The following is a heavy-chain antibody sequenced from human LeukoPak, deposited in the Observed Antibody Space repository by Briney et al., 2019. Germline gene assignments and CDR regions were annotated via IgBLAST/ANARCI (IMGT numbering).Heavy chain of an antibody. Sequence: SETLTLTCAVSGYSISSDYYWGWIRQPPGKGLEWIGSIYHSGSIYYNLSLKSRVTISVDTSTNEFSLKLRSVTAADTAVYFCARFGYYYDSSGYYEKYYFDYWGQGTLVTVSS. CDR1: GYSISSDYY. D-gene: IGHD3-22*01. V-gene: IGHV4-38-2*01. CDR3: ARFGYYYDSSGYYEKYYFDY. J-gene: IGHJ4*02. CDR2: IYHSGSI.